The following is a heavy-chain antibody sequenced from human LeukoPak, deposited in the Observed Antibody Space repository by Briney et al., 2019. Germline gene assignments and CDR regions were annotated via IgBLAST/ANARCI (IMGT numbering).Heavy chain of an antibody. V-gene: IGHV3-30*02. CDR2: IRYDGSNE. CDR1: GFTFSSYA. J-gene: IGHJ4*02. D-gene: IGHD6-13*01. Sequence: GGSLRLSCAASGFTFSSYAMHWVRQAPGKGLEWVAFIRYDGSNEYYADSVKGRFTIYRDNTKNTLYLQMNSLKAEDTAVYYCAKDYSSSWYGFDYWGQGTLVTVSS. CDR3: AKDYSSSWYGFDY.